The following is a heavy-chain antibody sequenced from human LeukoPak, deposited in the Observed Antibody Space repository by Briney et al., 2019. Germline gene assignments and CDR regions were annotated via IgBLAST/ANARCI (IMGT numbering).Heavy chain of an antibody. J-gene: IGHJ3*02. CDR1: GYTFTSYG. Sequence: ASVKVSCKASGYTFTSYGISWVRQAPGQGLEWMGWISAYNGNTNYAQKLQGRVTMTTDTSTSTAYMGLRSLRSDDTAVYYCARVGRYYYDSSGAFDIWGQGTMVTVSS. D-gene: IGHD3-22*01. V-gene: IGHV1-18*01. CDR3: ARVGRYYYDSSGAFDI. CDR2: ISAYNGNT.